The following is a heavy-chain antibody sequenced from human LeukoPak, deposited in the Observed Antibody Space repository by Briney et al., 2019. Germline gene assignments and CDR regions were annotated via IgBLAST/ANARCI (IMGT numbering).Heavy chain of an antibody. CDR3: AKDRLGDYVVLMDY. Sequence: PGGSLRLSCAASGFTFSSYGMSWVRQAPGKGLEWVAFIRYDGSNKYYADSVKGRFTISRDNSKNTLYLQMNSLRAEDTAVYYCAKDRLGDYVVLMDYWGQGTLVTVSS. D-gene: IGHD4-17*01. CDR1: GFTFSSYG. V-gene: IGHV3-30*02. J-gene: IGHJ4*02. CDR2: IRYDGSNK.